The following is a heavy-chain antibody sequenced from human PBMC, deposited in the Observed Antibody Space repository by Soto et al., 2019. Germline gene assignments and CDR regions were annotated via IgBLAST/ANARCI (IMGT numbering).Heavy chain of an antibody. CDR3: ARGFNYDFWSGSWFDP. D-gene: IGHD3-3*01. V-gene: IGHV4-30-4*01. CDR1: GGSISSGDYY. CDR2: IYYSGST. Sequence: LSLTCTVSGGSISSGDYYWSWIRQPPGKGLEWIGYIYYSGSTYYNPSLKSRVTISVDTSKNQFSLKLSSVTAADTAVYYCARGFNYDFWSGSWFDPWGQGTLVTVSS. J-gene: IGHJ5*02.